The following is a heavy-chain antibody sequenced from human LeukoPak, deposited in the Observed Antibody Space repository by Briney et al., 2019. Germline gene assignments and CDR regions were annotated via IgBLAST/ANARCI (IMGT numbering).Heavy chain of an antibody. CDR2: IYYSGST. J-gene: IGHJ4*02. CDR1: GGSISSYY. Sequence: SETLSLTCTVSGGSISSYYWSWIRQPPGKGLEWIGYIYYSGSTNYNPSLKSRVTISVDTSKNQFSLKLSSVTAADTAVYYCARGFHYWGQGTLVTVSS. CDR3: ARGFHY. V-gene: IGHV4-59*08.